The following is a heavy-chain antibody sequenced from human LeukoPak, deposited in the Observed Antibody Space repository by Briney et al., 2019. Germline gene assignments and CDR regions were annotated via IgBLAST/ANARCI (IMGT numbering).Heavy chain of an antibody. CDR1: GFTFSSYS. CDR3: ARAGTTVVTTRAFDY. V-gene: IGHV3-48*01. Sequence: GGSLRLSCAASGFTFSSYSMNWVRQAPGKGLEWVSYISSSSSTIYYADSVKGRFTISRDNAKNSLYLQMNSLRAEDTAVYYCARAGTTVVTTRAFDYWGQGTLVTVSS. CDR2: ISSSSSTI. D-gene: IGHD4-23*01. J-gene: IGHJ4*02.